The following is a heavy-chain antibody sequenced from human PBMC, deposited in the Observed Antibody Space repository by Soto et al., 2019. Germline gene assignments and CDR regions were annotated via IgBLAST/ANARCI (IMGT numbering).Heavy chain of an antibody. D-gene: IGHD3-10*01. CDR1: GFTFSSYG. J-gene: IGHJ5*02. Sequence: QVQLVESGGGVVQPGRSLRLSCAASGFTFSSYGMHWVRQSPGKGLEWVAVISFDGSLKYYADSVRGRFTISRDDSMNTLYLQMSSLSAEDTALYYCAKESYYGSGSYYTSWGQGTLVTVSP. CDR3: AKESYYGSGSYYTS. CDR2: ISFDGSLK. V-gene: IGHV3-30*18.